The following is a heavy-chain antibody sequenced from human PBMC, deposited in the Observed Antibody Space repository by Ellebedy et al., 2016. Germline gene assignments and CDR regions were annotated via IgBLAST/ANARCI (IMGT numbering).Heavy chain of an antibody. D-gene: IGHD5-12*01. CDR1: GVSISSSSYY. J-gene: IGHJ4*02. Sequence: SETLSLXCTVSGVSISSSSYYWGWIRQPPGKGLEWIGSIYYSGSTYYNPSLKSRVTISVDTSKNQFSLKLSSVTAADTAVYYCAREPRGYDRDYWGQGTLVTVSS. CDR3: AREPRGYDRDY. CDR2: IYYSGST. V-gene: IGHV4-39*02.